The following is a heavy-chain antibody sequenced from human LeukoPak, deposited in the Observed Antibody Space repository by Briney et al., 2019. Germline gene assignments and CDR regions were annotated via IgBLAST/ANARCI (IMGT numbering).Heavy chain of an antibody. Sequence: ASVKVSCKASGYAFDSYGLTWVRQAPGQGPEWMGWISAYNGNTIYAQKFQGRVSMTTDTSTKTAYMEVRSLRSDDTDVYCARDILTGNALGHWGQGTQVTVSS. V-gene: IGHV1-18*04. J-gene: IGHJ4*02. CDR2: ISAYNGNT. D-gene: IGHD3-9*01. CDR1: GYAFDSYG. CDR3: ARDILTGNALGH.